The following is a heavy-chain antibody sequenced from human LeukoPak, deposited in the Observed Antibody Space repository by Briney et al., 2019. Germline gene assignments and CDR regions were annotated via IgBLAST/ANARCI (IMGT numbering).Heavy chain of an antibody. Sequence: SETLSLTCTVSGGSISSYYWSWIRQPPGKGQEWIGYIYYSGSTNYNPSLKSRVTLSVDTSKNQFSLKLSSVTAADTAVYYCAGASYDSSGVHWGQGTLVTVSS. J-gene: IGHJ4*02. CDR3: AGASYDSSGVH. CDR2: IYYSGST. V-gene: IGHV4-59*01. D-gene: IGHD3-22*01. CDR1: GGSISSYY.